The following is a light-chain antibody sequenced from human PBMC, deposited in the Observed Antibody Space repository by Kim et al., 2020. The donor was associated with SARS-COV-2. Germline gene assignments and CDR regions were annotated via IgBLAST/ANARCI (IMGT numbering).Light chain of an antibody. CDR3: CSYAGSSTV. V-gene: IGLV2-23*02. CDR1: SSDVGSYNL. J-gene: IGLJ3*02. CDR2: EVS. Sequence: PGQSTTISSPGTSSDVGSYNLVSWYQQHPGKAPKLMIYEVSKRPSGVSNRFSGSKSGNTASLTISGLQAEDEADYYCCSYAGSSTVFGGGTQLTVL.